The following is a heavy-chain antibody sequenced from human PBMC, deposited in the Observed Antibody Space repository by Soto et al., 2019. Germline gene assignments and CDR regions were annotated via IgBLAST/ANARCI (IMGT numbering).Heavy chain of an antibody. J-gene: IGHJ4*02. D-gene: IGHD1-26*01. CDR1: GGSISSGDYY. V-gene: IGHV4-30-4*01. CDR2: IYYSGST. Sequence: SETLSLTCTVSGGSISSGDYYWSWIRQPPGKGLEWIGYIYYSGSTYYNPSLKSRVTISADTSKNQFSLKLSSVTAADTAVYYCARAVRGSYYDYWGQGTLVTVSS. CDR3: ARAVRGSYYDY.